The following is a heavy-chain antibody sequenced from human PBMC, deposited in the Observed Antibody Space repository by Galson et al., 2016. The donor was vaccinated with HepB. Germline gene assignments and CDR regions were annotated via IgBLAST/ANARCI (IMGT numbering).Heavy chain of an antibody. D-gene: IGHD6-19*01. V-gene: IGHV4-59*01. CDR2: IYYSGGST. J-gene: IGHJ4*02. CDR1: GVSLSSYY. CDR3: ARVRIAVAEDSYFFDS. Sequence: SETLSLTCTVSGVSLSSYYWSWIRQPPGKGLEWIGYIYYSGGSTNYNPSLKSRVTISVDTLKNQFSLKPSSVTAADTAVYFCARVRIAVAEDSYFFDSWGQGTLVTVSS.